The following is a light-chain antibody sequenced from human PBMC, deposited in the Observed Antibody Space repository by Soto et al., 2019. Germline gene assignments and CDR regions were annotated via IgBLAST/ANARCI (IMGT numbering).Light chain of an antibody. Sequence: DILMTQSPSSLSASVGDRFTITCRASQSISSWLAWYQQKPGKAPKLLIYDASSLESGVPSRFSGSGSGTEFTLTISSLQPDDFATYYCQQYNSYSKTFGQGTKVDI. J-gene: IGKJ1*01. V-gene: IGKV1-5*01. CDR2: DAS. CDR1: QSISSW. CDR3: QQYNSYSKT.